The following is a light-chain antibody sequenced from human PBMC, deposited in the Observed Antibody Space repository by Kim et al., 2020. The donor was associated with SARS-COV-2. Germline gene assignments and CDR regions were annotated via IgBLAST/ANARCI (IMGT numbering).Light chain of an antibody. CDR2: VTS. Sequence: SASVGDRVAIACRASQTIHGYLNWYQQKSGQTPTLLIYVTSTLQTGVPSRFSGNGSATDFSLTINSLQPEDFATYYCQQTYNTPYTFGQGTKVEI. CDR3: QQTYNTPYT. J-gene: IGKJ2*01. V-gene: IGKV1-39*01. CDR1: QTIHGY.